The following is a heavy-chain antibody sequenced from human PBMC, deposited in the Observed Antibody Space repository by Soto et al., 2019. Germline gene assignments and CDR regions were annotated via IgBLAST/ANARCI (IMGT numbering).Heavy chain of an antibody. CDR1: GFTFSSYA. D-gene: IGHD6-19*01. CDR2: ISGSGGST. V-gene: IGHV3-23*01. Sequence: GESLKISCAASGFTFSSYAMSWVRQAPGKGLEWVSAISGSGGSTYYADSVKGRFTISRDNFKNTLYLQMNSLRAEDTAVYYCLIGSSGYYGFVYWGPGTRVTVFS. CDR3: LIGSSGYYGFVY. J-gene: IGHJ4*02.